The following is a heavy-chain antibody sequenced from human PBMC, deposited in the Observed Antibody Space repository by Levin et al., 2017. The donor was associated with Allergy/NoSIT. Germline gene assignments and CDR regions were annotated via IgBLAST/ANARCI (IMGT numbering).Heavy chain of an antibody. CDR3: ARRGTRDYYYYMDV. D-gene: IGHD1-1*01. V-gene: IGHV5-51*01. Sequence: SGGSLRLSCQGSGYSFTSYWIGWVRQMPGKGLEWMGIIYPGDSDTRYSPSFQGQVTISADKFISTAYLQWSSLKASDTAIYYCARRGTRDYYYYMDVWGKGTTVTVSS. J-gene: IGHJ6*03. CDR2: IYPGDSDT. CDR1: GYSFTSYW.